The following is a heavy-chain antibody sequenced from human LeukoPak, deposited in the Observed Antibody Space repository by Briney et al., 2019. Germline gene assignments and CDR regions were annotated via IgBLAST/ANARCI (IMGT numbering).Heavy chain of an antibody. V-gene: IGHV5-51*01. CDR2: IYPGDSDT. CDR1: GYSFTSYW. CDR3: ARHGIAARYDYYYYMDV. Sequence: GESLKISCEASGYSFTSYWIGWVRQMPGKGLEWMGIIYPGDSDTRYSPSFQGQVTISADKSISTAYLQWSSLKASDTAMYYCARHGIAARYDYYYYMDVWGKGTTVTVSS. D-gene: IGHD6-6*01. J-gene: IGHJ6*03.